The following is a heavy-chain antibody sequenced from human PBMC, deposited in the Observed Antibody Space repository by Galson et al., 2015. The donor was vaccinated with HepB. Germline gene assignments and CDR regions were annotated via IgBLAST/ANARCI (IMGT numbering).Heavy chain of an antibody. CDR2: ISAYNGNT. CDR3: ARDKDILTGYCPNDAFDI. V-gene: IGHV1-18*01. Sequence: SVKVSCKASGYTFTSYGISWVRQAPGQGLEWMGWISAYNGNTNYAQKLQGRVTMTTDTSTSTAYMELRSLRSDDTAVYYCARDKDILTGYCPNDAFDIWGQGTMVTVSS. D-gene: IGHD3-9*01. CDR1: GYTFTSYG. J-gene: IGHJ3*02.